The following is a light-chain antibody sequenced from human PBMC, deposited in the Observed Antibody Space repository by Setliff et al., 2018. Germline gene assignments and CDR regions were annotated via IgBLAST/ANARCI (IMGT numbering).Light chain of an antibody. CDR2: DDS. J-gene: IGLJ1*01. V-gene: IGLV3-21*03. Sequence: SYALTQPPSESVAPGKTARITCGGHNIGDKSVHWYQQKPGQAPVLVVYDDSDRPSGIPGRFSGSTSGNTATLTISRVEAGDEADYYCQVWDPASDHRVFGTGTKVTVL. CDR1: NIGDKS. CDR3: QVWDPASDHRV.